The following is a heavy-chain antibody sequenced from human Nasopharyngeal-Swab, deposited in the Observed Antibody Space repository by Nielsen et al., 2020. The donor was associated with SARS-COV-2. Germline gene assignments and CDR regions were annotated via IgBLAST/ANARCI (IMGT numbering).Heavy chain of an antibody. D-gene: IGHD6-19*01. CDR2: IYYSGST. CDR3: ARHYPIWAVAGSFDY. J-gene: IGHJ4*02. V-gene: IGHV4-39*01. CDR1: GGSISSSSYY. Sequence: SETLSLTCTVSGGSISSSSYYWGWIRQPPGKGLEWIGSIYYSGSTYYNPSLKSRVTISVDTSKNQFSLKLSSVTAADTAVYYCARHYPIWAVAGSFDYWGQGTLVTVSS.